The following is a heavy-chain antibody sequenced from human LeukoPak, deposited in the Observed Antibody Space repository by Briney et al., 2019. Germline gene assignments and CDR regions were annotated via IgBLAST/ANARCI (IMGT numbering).Heavy chain of an antibody. CDR1: GFTFSTYA. Sequence: GGSLRLSCAASGFTFSTYAMTWVRQAPGKGLEWVALVTGTSGGSTIATFYADSVKGRFTISRDNSKNTLYLQMNSLRAEDTAVYYCAKVVGATTRGYFDYWGQGTLVTVSS. J-gene: IGHJ4*02. D-gene: IGHD1-26*01. V-gene: IGHV3-23*01. CDR3: AKVVGATTRGYFDY. CDR2: VTGTSGGSTIAT.